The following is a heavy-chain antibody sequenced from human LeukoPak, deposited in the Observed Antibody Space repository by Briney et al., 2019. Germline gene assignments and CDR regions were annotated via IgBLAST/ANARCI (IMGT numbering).Heavy chain of an antibody. J-gene: IGHJ4*02. CDR3: ARVPEWELLRPLDY. V-gene: IGHV1-18*01. CDR2: ISAYNGNT. D-gene: IGHD1-26*01. Sequence: ASVKVSCKASGYTFTSYGISWVRQAPGQGLEWMGWISAYNGNTNYAQKLQSRVTMTTDTSTSTAYMELRSLRSDDTAVYYCARVPEWELLRPLDYWGQGTLVTVSS. CDR1: GYTFTSYG.